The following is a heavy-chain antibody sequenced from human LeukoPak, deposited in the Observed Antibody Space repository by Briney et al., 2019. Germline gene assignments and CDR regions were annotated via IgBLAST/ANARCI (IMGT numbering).Heavy chain of an antibody. CDR3: ARDLHISSGYYWGVDY. J-gene: IGHJ4*02. V-gene: IGHV4-39*07. D-gene: IGHD3-22*01. Sequence: PSETLSLTCTVSGGSISSSSYYWGWIRQPPGKGLEWIGSIYYSGSTYYNPSLKSRVTISVDTSKNQFSLKLSSVTAADTAVYYCARDLHISSGYYWGVDYWGQGTLVTVSS. CDR1: GGSISSSSYY. CDR2: IYYSGST.